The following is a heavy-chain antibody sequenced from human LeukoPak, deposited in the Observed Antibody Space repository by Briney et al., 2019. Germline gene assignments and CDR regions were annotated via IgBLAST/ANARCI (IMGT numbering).Heavy chain of an antibody. Sequence: GGSLRLSCAASGFXFSSYSINWVRQAPGKGLEWISSISSGSSYIHYADQVKGRFTISRDNAKNSLYLQMNSLRAEDTAVYYCARENYSSGWSWGQGTLVTVSS. CDR2: ISSGSSYI. J-gene: IGHJ5*02. D-gene: IGHD6-19*01. V-gene: IGHV3-21*01. CDR3: ARENYSSGWS. CDR1: GFXFSSYS.